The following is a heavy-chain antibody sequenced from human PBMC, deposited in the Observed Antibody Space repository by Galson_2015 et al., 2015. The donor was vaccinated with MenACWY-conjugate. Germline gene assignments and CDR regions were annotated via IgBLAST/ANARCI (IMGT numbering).Heavy chain of an antibody. D-gene: IGHD3-16*01. CDR2: IRTITGST. Sequence: SLRLSCAASGFTFSNSAMNWVRQAPGKGLEWVQGIRTITGSTYYADSVKGRFTIPRDHSKNTLNLQMNSLRADDTAVYFCARGGSASNVSYLVDVWGKGTTVTVSS. CDR3: ARGGSASNVSYLVDV. V-gene: IGHV3-23*01. J-gene: IGHJ6*04. CDR1: GFTFSNSA.